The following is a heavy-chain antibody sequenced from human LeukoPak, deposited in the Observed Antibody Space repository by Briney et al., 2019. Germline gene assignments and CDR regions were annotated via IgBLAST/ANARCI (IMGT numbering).Heavy chain of an antibody. CDR2: IKQDGSEK. J-gene: IGHJ4*02. D-gene: IGHD3-10*01. CDR3: TFGELYLDY. Sequence: GGSLRLSCAASGFTFSSYGMHWVRQAPGKGLEWVANIKQDGSEKYYVDSVKGRFTISRDNAKNSLYLQMNSLRAEDTAVYYCTFGELYLDYWGQGTLVTVSS. V-gene: IGHV3-7*01. CDR1: GFTFSSYG.